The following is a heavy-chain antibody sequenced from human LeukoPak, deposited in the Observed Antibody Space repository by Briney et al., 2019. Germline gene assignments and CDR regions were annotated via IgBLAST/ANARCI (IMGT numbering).Heavy chain of an antibody. CDR1: GYTFTSYW. V-gene: IGHV5-51*01. Sequence: GESLKISCKGSGYTFTSYWIGWVRQMPGKGLEWMGMIFPGDSDTRYSPSFQGQVTISADKSISTAYLQWSSLKASDTAMYYCARPYYYDSSGYPYYYYYGMDVWGQGTTVTVSS. CDR3: ARPYYYDSSGYPYYYYYGMDV. D-gene: IGHD3-22*01. J-gene: IGHJ6*02. CDR2: IFPGDSDT.